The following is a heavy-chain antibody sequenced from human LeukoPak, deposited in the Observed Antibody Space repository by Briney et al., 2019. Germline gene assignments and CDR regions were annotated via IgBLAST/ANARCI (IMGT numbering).Heavy chain of an antibody. CDR2: ISWNSGSI. D-gene: IGHD3-22*01. V-gene: IGHV3-9*01. Sequence: GGSLRLSCAASGFTFDDYAMHWVRQAPGKGLEWVSGISWNSGSIGYADSVKGRFTISRDNSKNTLYLQMNSLRAEDTAVYYCAKTFYILYYYDSSGYWEGGDYWGQGTLVTVSS. J-gene: IGHJ4*02. CDR1: GFTFDDYA. CDR3: AKTFYILYYYDSSGYWEGGDY.